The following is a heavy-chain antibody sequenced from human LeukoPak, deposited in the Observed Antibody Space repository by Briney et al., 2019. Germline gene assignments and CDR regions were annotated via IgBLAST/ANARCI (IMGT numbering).Heavy chain of an antibody. D-gene: IGHD3-22*01. J-gene: IGHJ4*02. Sequence: GGSLRLSCAASGFTFSSYAMSWVRQAPGKGLEWVSAISGSGGSTYYADSVKGRFTISRDNSKNTLYLQMNSLRAEDTAVYYCAKVSGYYYDSSGYYWFDYWGQGTLVTVSS. CDR3: AKVSGYYYDSSGYYWFDY. V-gene: IGHV3-23*01. CDR2: ISGSGGST. CDR1: GFTFSSYA.